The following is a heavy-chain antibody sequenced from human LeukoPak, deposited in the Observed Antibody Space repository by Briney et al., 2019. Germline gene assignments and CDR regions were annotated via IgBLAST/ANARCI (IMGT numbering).Heavy chain of an antibody. J-gene: IGHJ4*02. V-gene: IGHV3-48*03. CDR1: GFTFSSYE. Sequence: PGGSLRLSCAASGFTFSSYEINWVRQAPGKGLEWISYTSNSGSSVYYGDSVKGRFTVSRDNAKNALYLQMNSLRAEDTAVYYCAKDLHYGSADYWGQGTLVTVSS. CDR2: TSNSGSSV. CDR3: AKDLHYGSADY. D-gene: IGHD3-10*01.